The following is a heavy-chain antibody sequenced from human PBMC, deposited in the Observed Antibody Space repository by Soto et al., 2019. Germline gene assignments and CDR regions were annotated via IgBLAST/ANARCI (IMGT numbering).Heavy chain of an antibody. CDR1: GGSISSGNYY. V-gene: IGHV4-31*03. J-gene: IGHJ3*01. Sequence: PSETLSLTCTVSGGSISSGNYYWTWIRQRPGKGLEWIGYIFHSGRTYFHPSPKSRVTISVDTSKNQFSLNLSSVTAAGTAVYYCARDRSTVSYDAFDVWGQGTMVTVSS. CDR3: ARDRSTVSYDAFDV. CDR2: IFHSGRT. D-gene: IGHD4-17*01.